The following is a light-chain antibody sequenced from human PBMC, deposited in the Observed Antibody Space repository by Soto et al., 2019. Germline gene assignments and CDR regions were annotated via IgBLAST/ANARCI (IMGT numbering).Light chain of an antibody. Sequence: EIVLTQSPGTLSLSPGETATLSCRASQRVDSTHLAWYQQKAGQAPRLLIYAASTRATGIPDRFSGSGSGTDFTLTISRLEPEDSAVYYCQLFGSSPLYTFGQGTKLDIK. CDR1: QRVDSTH. CDR2: AAS. V-gene: IGKV3-20*01. J-gene: IGKJ2*01. CDR3: QLFGSSPLYT.